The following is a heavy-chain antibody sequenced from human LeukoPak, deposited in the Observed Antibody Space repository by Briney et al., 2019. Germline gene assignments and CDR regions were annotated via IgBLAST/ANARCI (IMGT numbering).Heavy chain of an antibody. D-gene: IGHD1-26*01. CDR1: GFTFSNFG. V-gene: IGHV3-30*02. Sequence: GGSLRLSCAAFGFTFSNFGMHWVRQAPGKGLEWVTFIGNDGRNKKYGDSVKGRFTISRDNSKNTLSLQLSSLRGEDTAVYYCARGPERARVGITNYYYHYMDVWGTGTMVTVSS. CDR3: ARGPERARVGITNYYYHYMDV. CDR2: IGNDGRNK. J-gene: IGHJ6*03.